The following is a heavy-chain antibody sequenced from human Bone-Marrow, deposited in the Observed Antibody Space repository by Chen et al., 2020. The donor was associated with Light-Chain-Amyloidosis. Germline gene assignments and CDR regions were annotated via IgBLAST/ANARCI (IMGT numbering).Heavy chain of an antibody. V-gene: IGHV1-2*02. D-gene: IGHD6-19*01. Sequence: QVQLVQSGAESRKPGASVKVSCKASGYTFTGYYIHWVRQAPGQGLEWVGWVNPNNGGINYAQKFQDRVSMTRHTTVSTVYMELSRLTSDDTAVYFCARDMSPGIAVSGPYGMDVWGQGTTVTVSS. CDR3: ARDMSPGIAVSGPYGMDV. CDR1: GYTFTGYY. J-gene: IGHJ6*02. CDR2: VNPNNGGI.